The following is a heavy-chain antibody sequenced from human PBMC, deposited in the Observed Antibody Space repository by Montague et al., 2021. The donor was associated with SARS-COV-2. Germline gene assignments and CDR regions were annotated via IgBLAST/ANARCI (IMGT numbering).Heavy chain of an antibody. Sequence: SLRLSCPASGFTFSEYSMNWVRQAPGKGLEWVSYISSSSYTIYYADSVKGRFTISRDNAKNSLYLQMNSLRDEDTAVYSCARERGYCSSTSCYGDFYYGMDVWGQGTTVTVSS. CDR3: ARERGYCSSTSCYGDFYYGMDV. D-gene: IGHD2-2*01. V-gene: IGHV3-48*02. J-gene: IGHJ6*02. CDR2: ISSSSYTI. CDR1: GFTFSEYS.